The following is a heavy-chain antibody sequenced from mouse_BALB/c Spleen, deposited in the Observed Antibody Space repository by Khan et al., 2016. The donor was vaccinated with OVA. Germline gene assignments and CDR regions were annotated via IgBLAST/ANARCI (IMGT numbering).Heavy chain of an antibody. CDR3: ARDPLDSSALDY. CDR2: ISNLAYSI. Sequence: EVELVESGGGLVQPGGSRKLSCAASGFTFSDYGMAWVRQAPGKGPEWVAFISNLAYSIYYADTVTGRFTIYRANAKNTLYLERSSLSPEDTAMDYCARDPLDSSALDYWGQGTTLTVSS. V-gene: IGHV5-15*02. J-gene: IGHJ2*01. D-gene: IGHD3-2*01. CDR1: GFTFSDYG.